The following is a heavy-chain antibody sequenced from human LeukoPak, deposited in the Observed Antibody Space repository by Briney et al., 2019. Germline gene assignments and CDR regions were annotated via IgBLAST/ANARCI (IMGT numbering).Heavy chain of an antibody. CDR3: ARERVFGSSWFGDF. J-gene: IGHJ4*02. V-gene: IGHV4-59*12. CDR2: ISYSGSS. D-gene: IGHD6-13*01. CDR1: GGSISSYY. Sequence: SETLSLTCTVSGGSISSYYWSWIRQPPGKGLEWIGYISYSGSSNYNPSLKSRVSISVDTSKKQFSLKLSSVTAADTAVYYCARERVFGSSWFGDFWGQGTLVTVSS.